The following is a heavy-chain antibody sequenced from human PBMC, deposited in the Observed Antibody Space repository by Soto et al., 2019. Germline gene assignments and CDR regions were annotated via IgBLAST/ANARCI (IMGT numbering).Heavy chain of an antibody. D-gene: IGHD3-9*01. J-gene: IGHJ6*02. CDR3: AKPKVDWDNYYYGMDV. V-gene: IGHV3-30*18. CDR2: ISFDGINE. CDR1: GFTFSSYG. Sequence: GGSLRLSCTASGFTFSSYGMHWVRQAPGKGLEWVAEISFDGINEYYADSVKGRFTISRDNSKNTMHLQMNSLRAEDTAVYYCAKPKVDWDNYYYGMDVWGQGTTVTVSS.